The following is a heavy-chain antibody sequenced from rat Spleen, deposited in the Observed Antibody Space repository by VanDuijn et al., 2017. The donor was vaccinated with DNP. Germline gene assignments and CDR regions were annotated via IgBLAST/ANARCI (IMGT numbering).Heavy chain of an antibody. CDR2: ITTSGGST. V-gene: IGHV5-31*01. Sequence: EVQLVETGGGLVQPGRSLKLSCVASGFTFNNDWMTWIRQVPGKGLEWIGSITTSGGSTYYPDSVKGRFTISRDNAKSSLYLQMDSLRSEDTATYYCTTEGTGVWGPGTMVTVSS. J-gene: IGHJ1*01. CDR1: GFTFNNDW. D-gene: IGHD4-1*01. CDR3: TTEGTGV.